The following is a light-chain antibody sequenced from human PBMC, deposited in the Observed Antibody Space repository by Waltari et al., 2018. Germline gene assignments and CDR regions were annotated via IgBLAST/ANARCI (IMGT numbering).Light chain of an antibody. CDR3: QTWGTGIVV. J-gene: IGLJ2*01. Sequence: GHSSYAIAWHQQQPEKGPRYLMKLNSDGSHSKGDGIPDRFSASSSGAERYLTISSLQSEDEADYYCQTWGTGIVVFGGGTKLTVL. V-gene: IGLV4-69*01. CDR1: GHSSYA. CDR2: LNSDGSH.